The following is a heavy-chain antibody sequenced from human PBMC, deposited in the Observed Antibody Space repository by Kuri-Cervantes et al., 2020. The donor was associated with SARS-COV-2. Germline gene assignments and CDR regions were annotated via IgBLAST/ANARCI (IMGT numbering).Heavy chain of an antibody. CDR2: IRPVFGAP. D-gene: IGHD2-21*01. CDR1: RGTFNTHI. J-gene: IGHJ5*02. CDR3: ARETGDRKMGIDP. Sequence: SVKVSCKASRGTFNTHIINWLRQAPGQGLEWMGGIRPVFGAPYYAQKFQGRVTIAADESTSTVHMELGRLNSEDTAIYYCARETGDRKMGIDPWGQGTLVTVSS. V-gene: IGHV1-69*13.